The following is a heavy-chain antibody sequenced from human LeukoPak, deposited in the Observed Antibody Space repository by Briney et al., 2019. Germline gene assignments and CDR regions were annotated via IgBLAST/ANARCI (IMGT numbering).Heavy chain of an antibody. D-gene: IGHD3-16*01. CDR3: TRGAGWLIDY. CDR1: DDSISDYY. V-gene: IGHV4-59*01. CDR2: FYNSGRS. Sequence: PSETLSLTCTVSDDSISDYYRGWIRQPPGKGLEWIGYFYNSGRSTYDPSLKSRVTISADTSKNHFSLKLNSVTTADTAVYYCTRGAGWLIDYWGQGILVTVSS. J-gene: IGHJ4*02.